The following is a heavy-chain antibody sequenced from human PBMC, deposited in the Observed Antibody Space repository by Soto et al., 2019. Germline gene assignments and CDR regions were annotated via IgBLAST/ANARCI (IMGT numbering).Heavy chain of an antibody. D-gene: IGHD4-17*01. Sequence: QLQLQESGPGLVKPSETLSLTCTVSGGSISSSSYYWGWIRQPPGKGLEWIGSIYSSGSTYYNPSLKSRVTISVDTSKIQFSLKLSSVTAADTAVYYCASFITRCTLAQTTVPTSEDYWGQGTLVTVSS. CDR1: GGSISSSSYY. CDR2: IYSSGST. V-gene: IGHV4-39*01. CDR3: ASFITRCTLAQTTVPTSEDY. J-gene: IGHJ4*02.